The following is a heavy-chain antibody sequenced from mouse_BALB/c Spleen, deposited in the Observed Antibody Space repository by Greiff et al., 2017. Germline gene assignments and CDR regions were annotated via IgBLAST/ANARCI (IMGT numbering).Heavy chain of an antibody. CDR3: ARRSGSRLDY. Sequence: VQLVESGAELAKPGASVKMSCKASGYTFTSYWMHWVEQRPGQGLEWIGYINPSTGYTEYNQKFKDKATLTADKSSSTAYMQLSSLTPEDSAVYYCARRSGSRLDYWGEGTTLTVSS. J-gene: IGHJ2*01. CDR1: GYTFTSYW. CDR2: INPSTGYT. D-gene: IGHD1-1*01. V-gene: IGHV1-7*01.